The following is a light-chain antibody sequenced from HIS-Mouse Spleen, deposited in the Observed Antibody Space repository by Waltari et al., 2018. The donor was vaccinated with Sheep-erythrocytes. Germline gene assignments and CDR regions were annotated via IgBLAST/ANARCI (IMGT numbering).Light chain of an antibody. CDR1: SSDVVSYNL. CDR2: EGS. Sequence: QSALTQPASVSGSPGQSITISCTGTSSDVVSYNLVSWYQQHPGKAPKLMIYEGSKRPSGVSNRFSGSKSGNTASPTISGLQAEDEADYYCCSYAGGSTPWVFGGGTK. V-gene: IGLV2-23*01. CDR3: CSYAGGSTPWV. J-gene: IGLJ3*02.